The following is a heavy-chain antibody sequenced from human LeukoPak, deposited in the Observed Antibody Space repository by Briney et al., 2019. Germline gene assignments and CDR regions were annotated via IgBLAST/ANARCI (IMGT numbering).Heavy chain of an antibody. CDR1: GFTFSSYE. V-gene: IGHV3-48*03. D-gene: IGHD3-9*01. J-gene: IGHJ4*02. CDR3: AIRPGYYPLDY. Sequence: PGGSLRLSCAVSGFTFSSYEMNWVRQAPGKGLEWVSYISSSGSTIYYADSVMGRFTISRDNAKNSLYLQMNSLRAEDTAVYYCAIRPGYYPLDYWGQGTLVTVSS. CDR2: ISSSGSTI.